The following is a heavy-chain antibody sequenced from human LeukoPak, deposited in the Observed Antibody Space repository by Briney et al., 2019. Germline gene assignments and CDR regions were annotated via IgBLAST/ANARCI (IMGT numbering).Heavy chain of an antibody. CDR2: ISGTSTTI. CDR3: ARDVRWLRFLFEY. J-gene: IGHJ4*02. Sequence: GGSLRLSCAASGLTFSSYSMNWVRQAPGKGLEWVSYISGTSTTIYYADSVKGRFTISRDNAKNSLYLQMNSLRNDDTAVYYCARDVRWLRFLFEYWGQGTLVTVSS. D-gene: IGHD5-12*01. CDR1: GLTFSSYS. V-gene: IGHV3-48*02.